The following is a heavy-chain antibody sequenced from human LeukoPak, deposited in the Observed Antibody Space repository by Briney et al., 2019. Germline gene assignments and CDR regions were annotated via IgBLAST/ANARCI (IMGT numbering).Heavy chain of an antibody. CDR3: AAAPLPHSYFDY. CDR1: GFTFSSYE. CDR2: ISSSGSTI. J-gene: IGHJ4*02. D-gene: IGHD1-14*01. V-gene: IGHV3-48*03. Sequence: GGSLRLSCAASGFTFSSYEMNWVRQAPGKGLEWVSYISSSGSTIYYADSVKGRFTISRDNAKNSLYLQMNSLRAEDTAVYYCAAAPLPHSYFDYWGQRTLVTVSS.